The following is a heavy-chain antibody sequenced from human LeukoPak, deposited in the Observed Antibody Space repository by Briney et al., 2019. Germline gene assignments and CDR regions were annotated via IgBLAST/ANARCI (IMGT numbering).Heavy chain of an antibody. CDR1: GFTFSNYW. CDR3: ASRAGKPGNTPWCFDY. CDR2: IKQDGSER. J-gene: IGHJ4*02. D-gene: IGHD1-7*01. Sequence: GGSLRLSCAASGFTFSNYWMTWVRQAPGKGPEWVADIKQDGSERNYVDSVKGRFTIARDNTKNSLYLQMTSLRGEDTAVYYCASRAGKPGNTPWCFDYWGQGALVTVSS. V-gene: IGHV3-7*01.